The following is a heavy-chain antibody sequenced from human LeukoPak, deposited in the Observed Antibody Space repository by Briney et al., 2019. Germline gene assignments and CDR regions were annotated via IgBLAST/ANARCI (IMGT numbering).Heavy chain of an antibody. CDR3: AKDPYVWGSYRYIWPLDY. V-gene: IGHV3-23*01. Sequence: RAGGSLRLSCAASGFTFSSYAMSWVRQAPGKGLEWVSAISGSGGSTYYADSVKGRFTISRDNSKNTLYLQMNSLRAEDTAVYYCAKDPYVWGSYRYIWPLDYWGQGTLVTVSS. CDR1: GFTFSSYA. J-gene: IGHJ4*02. D-gene: IGHD3-16*02. CDR2: ISGSGGST.